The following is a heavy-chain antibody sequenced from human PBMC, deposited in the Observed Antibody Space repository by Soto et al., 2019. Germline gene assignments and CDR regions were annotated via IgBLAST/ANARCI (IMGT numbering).Heavy chain of an antibody. J-gene: IGHJ5*02. CDR1: GGSISSGGYY. Sequence: SETLSLTCTVSGGSISSGGYYWSWIRQRPGNGLEWIGYIYYSGSTYYNPSLKSRVTISLDMSKNQFSLKLSSVTAADTAVYNCATYCSSTSGPRNWFDPWGQGTLVTVSS. V-gene: IGHV4-31*03. CDR3: ATYCSSTSGPRNWFDP. D-gene: IGHD2-2*01. CDR2: IYYSGST.